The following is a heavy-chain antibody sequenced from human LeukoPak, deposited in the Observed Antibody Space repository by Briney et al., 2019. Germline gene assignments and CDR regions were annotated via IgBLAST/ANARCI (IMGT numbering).Heavy chain of an antibody. J-gene: IGHJ5*02. CDR1: GFTFSSYS. V-gene: IGHV3-21*01. CDR3: ARAPAAAGTYWFDP. CDR2: ISSSSSYI. D-gene: IGHD6-13*01. Sequence: GGSLRLSCAASGFTFSSYSMNWVRQAPGKGLEWVSSISSSSSYIYYADSVKGRFTISRDNAKNSLYLQMNSLRAKDTAVYYCARAPAAAGTYWFDPWGQGTLVTVSS.